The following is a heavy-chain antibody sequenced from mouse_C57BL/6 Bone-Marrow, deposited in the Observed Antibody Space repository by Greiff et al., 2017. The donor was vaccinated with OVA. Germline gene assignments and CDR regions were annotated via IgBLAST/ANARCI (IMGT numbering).Heavy chain of an antibody. CDR1: GYTFTDYY. J-gene: IGHJ4*01. Sequence: VQLQQSGPELVKPGASVKISCTASGYTFTDYYMNWVKQSHGKSLEWIGDINPNNGGTSYNQKFKGKATLTVDKSSSTAYMELRSLTSEDSAVYYCARQLPYYNAMDYWGQGTSVTVSS. D-gene: IGHD3-1*01. V-gene: IGHV1-26*01. CDR3: ARQLPYYNAMDY. CDR2: INPNNGGT.